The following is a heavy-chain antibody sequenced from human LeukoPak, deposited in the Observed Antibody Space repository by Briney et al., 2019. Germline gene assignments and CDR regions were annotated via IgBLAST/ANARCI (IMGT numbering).Heavy chain of an antibody. D-gene: IGHD2-2*02. Sequence: GASVKVSCKASGYIFTSYYVHWVRQAPGQGLEWMGIINPSGGSTSYAQKFQGRVTMTRDTSTSTVYMELSSLRSEDTAVYYCARDQTDCSSTSCYNFHYGMDVWGQGTTVTVSS. J-gene: IGHJ6*02. V-gene: IGHV1-46*01. CDR1: GYIFTSYY. CDR3: ARDQTDCSSTSCYNFHYGMDV. CDR2: INPSGGST.